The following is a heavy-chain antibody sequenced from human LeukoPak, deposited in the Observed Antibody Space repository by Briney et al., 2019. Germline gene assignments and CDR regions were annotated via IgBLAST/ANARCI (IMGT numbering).Heavy chain of an antibody. CDR2: IYSGGST. V-gene: IGHV3-66*01. CDR3: ASRSSGWLDC. D-gene: IGHD6-19*01. J-gene: IGHJ4*02. CDR1: GFTVSSNY. Sequence: PGGSLILSCAASGFTVSSNYMSWVRQAPGKGLEWVSVIYSGGSTYYADSVKGRFTISRDNSKNTLYLQMNSLRAEDTAVYYCASRSSGWLDCWGQGTLVTVSS.